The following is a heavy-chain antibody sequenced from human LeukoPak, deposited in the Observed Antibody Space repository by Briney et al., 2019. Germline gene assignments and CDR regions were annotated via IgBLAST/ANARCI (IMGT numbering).Heavy chain of an antibody. V-gene: IGHV4-30-2*01. Sequence: SETLSLTCTVSGGSISSGGYYWSWIRQPPGKGLEWIGYIYHSGSTYYNPSLKSRVTISVDRSKNQFSLKLSSVTAADTAVYYCATGIQLWFGYFDYWGQGTLVTVSS. D-gene: IGHD5-18*01. J-gene: IGHJ4*02. CDR1: GGSISSGGYY. CDR2: IYHSGST. CDR3: ATGIQLWFGYFDY.